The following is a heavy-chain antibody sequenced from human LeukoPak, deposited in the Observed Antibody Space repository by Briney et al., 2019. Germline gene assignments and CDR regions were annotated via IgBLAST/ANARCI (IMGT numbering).Heavy chain of an antibody. Sequence: GRSLRLSCAASGFTFSSYAMHWVRQAPGKGLEWVAVISYDGSNKYYADSVKGRFTNSSDNSKNTLYLQMNSLTAEHTAVYYCAREGCSSTSCYVPNLFDLWGQGTLVTVSS. CDR1: GFTFSSYA. V-gene: IGHV3-30*04. CDR2: ISYDGSNK. J-gene: IGHJ5*02. D-gene: IGHD2-2*01. CDR3: AREGCSSTSCYVPNLFDL.